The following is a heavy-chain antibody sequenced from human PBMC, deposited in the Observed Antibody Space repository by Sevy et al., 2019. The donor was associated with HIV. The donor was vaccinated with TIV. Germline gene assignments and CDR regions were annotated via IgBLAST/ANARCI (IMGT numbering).Heavy chain of an antibody. CDR2: INHSGST. CDR1: GGSFSGYY. Sequence: SETLSLTCAVYGGSFSGYYWSWIRQPPGKGLEWIGEINHSGSTNYNPSLKSRVTISVDTSKNQFSLKLSSVTAADTAVYYCARGSPMSGIVVVPAARIFMDVWGQGTTVTVSS. V-gene: IGHV4-34*01. J-gene: IGHJ6*02. CDR3: ARGSPMSGIVVVPAARIFMDV. D-gene: IGHD2-2*01.